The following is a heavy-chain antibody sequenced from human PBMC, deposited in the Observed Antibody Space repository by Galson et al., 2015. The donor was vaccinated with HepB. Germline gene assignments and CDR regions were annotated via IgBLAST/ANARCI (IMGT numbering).Heavy chain of an antibody. Sequence: SLRLSCAASGFTFSNYPMHWVRQAPGKGLEWVAVISFDGNNQYHADSLKGRFTISRDNSKNTLYLQMSILRPEDTAVYYCARGAVRIFGVVPDSWGQGTLVTVSS. CDR3: ARGAVRIFGVVPDS. CDR1: GFTFSNYP. V-gene: IGHV3-30*04. D-gene: IGHD3-3*01. CDR2: ISFDGNNQ. J-gene: IGHJ4*02.